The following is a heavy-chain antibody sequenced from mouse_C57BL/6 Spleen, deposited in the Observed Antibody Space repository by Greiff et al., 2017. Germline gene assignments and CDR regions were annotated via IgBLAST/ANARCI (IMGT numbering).Heavy chain of an antibody. Sequence: VQLQQSGPELVKPGASVKISCKASGYAFSSSWMNWVKQRPGQGLEWIGRIYPGDGATNYNGKFKGKSTRTADKSSSTAYMQLSSLTSEDSAVYFGARTYEYGGWYFDVWGTGTTVTVSS. D-gene: IGHD2-4*01. V-gene: IGHV1-82*01. CDR1: GYAFSSSW. CDR3: ARTYEYGGWYFDV. CDR2: IYPGDGAT. J-gene: IGHJ1*03.